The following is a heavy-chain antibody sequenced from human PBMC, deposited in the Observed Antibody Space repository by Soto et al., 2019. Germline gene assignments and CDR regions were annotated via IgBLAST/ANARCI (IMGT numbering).Heavy chain of an antibody. J-gene: IGHJ4*02. Sequence: QVQLQESGPGLVKPSQTLSLTCTVSGGSISSGNYYWSWIRQHPGKGLEWIGYIYYSGSTYYNPSLKSRVSMSMDTSNNQLPLKVNSVTAADTGVYYCARDRWLRENWGFDYWGQGTLVTVSS. V-gene: IGHV4-31*03. CDR3: ARDRWLRENWGFDY. CDR1: GGSISSGNYY. D-gene: IGHD5-12*01. CDR2: IYYSGST.